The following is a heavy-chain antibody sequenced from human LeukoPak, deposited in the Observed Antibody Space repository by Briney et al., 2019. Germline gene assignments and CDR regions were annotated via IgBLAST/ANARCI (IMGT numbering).Heavy chain of an antibody. J-gene: IGHJ4*02. CDR2: IYYSGST. V-gene: IGHV4-39*07. D-gene: IGHD1-20*01. Sequence: SETLSLTCTVSGGSISSSGYYWGWIRQPPGKGLEWIGNIYYSGSTYYNPSLKSRVTISVDTSKNQFSLKLSSVTAADTAVYYCARAPFNYYFDYWGQGTLVTVSS. CDR3: ARAPFNYYFDY. CDR1: GGSISSSGYY.